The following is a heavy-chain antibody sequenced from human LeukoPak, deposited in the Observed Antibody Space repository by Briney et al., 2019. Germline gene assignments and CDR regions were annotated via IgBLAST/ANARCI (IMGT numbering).Heavy chain of an antibody. J-gene: IGHJ4*02. CDR2: INPNSGGT. D-gene: IGHD6-19*01. Sequence: GASVKVSCKASGYTFTGYYMHWVRQAPGQGLEWMGWINPNSGGTNYAQKFQGWVTMTRDTSISTAYMELSRLRSDDTAVYYCARDPMYSSGWDTSFDYWGQGTLVTVSS. V-gene: IGHV1-2*04. CDR3: ARDPMYSSGWDTSFDY. CDR1: GYTFTGYY.